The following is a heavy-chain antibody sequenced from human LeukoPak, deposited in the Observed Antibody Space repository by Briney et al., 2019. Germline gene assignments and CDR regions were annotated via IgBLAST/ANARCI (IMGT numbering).Heavy chain of an antibody. CDR1: GFLVSNNH. J-gene: IGHJ5*02. Sequence: GGSPRLSCAASGFLVSNNHMSWVRQAPGKGLEWVSLTYTDTSAYYADSVKGRFTISRDNSKNTLNLQMNSLRVEDTAVYYCARESWGPVGPWGQGTLVTVSS. V-gene: IGHV3-66*02. CDR3: ARESWGPVGP. D-gene: IGHD7-27*01. CDR2: TYTDTSA.